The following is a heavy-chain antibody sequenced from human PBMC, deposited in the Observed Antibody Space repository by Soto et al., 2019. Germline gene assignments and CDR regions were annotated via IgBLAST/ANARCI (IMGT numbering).Heavy chain of an antibody. Sequence: SVKVSCKASGGTFSSYAISWVRQAPGQGLEWMGGIIPIFGTANYAQKFQGRVTITADESTSTAYMELSSLRPEDTAVYYCARDLWGTTDYYYYGMDVWGQGTTVTVSS. V-gene: IGHV1-69*13. CDR3: ARDLWGTTDYYYYGMDV. D-gene: IGHD1-7*01. CDR2: IIPIFGTA. CDR1: GGTFSSYA. J-gene: IGHJ6*02.